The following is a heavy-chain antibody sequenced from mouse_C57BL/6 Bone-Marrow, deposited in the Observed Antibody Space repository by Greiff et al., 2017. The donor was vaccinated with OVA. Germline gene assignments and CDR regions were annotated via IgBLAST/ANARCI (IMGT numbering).Heavy chain of an antibody. CDR3: ARCDYGSSYPLDYFDY. CDR2: IDPANGNT. D-gene: IGHD1-1*01. Sequence: EVQLQQSVAELVRPGASVKLSCTASGFNIKNTYMHWVKQRPEQGLEWIGRIDPANGNTKYAPKFQGKATITADTSSNTAYLQLSSLTSEDTAIYYCARCDYGSSYPLDYFDYWGQGTTLTVSS. CDR1: GFNIKNTY. J-gene: IGHJ2*01. V-gene: IGHV14-3*01.